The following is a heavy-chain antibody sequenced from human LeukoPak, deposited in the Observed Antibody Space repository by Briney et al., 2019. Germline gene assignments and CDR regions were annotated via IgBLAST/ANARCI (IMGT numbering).Heavy chain of an antibody. D-gene: IGHD6-19*01. Sequence: PGGSLRLSCAASGFSFRSYSMNWVRQAPGKGLEWVSYISSSSSSIYYADSVKGRFTISRDNAKNSLYLQMNTLRAEDTAVYYCARTAVAGNEFFDYWGQGTLVTVSS. CDR3: ARTAVAGNEFFDY. CDR2: ISSSSSSI. V-gene: IGHV3-48*01. CDR1: GFSFRSYS. J-gene: IGHJ4*02.